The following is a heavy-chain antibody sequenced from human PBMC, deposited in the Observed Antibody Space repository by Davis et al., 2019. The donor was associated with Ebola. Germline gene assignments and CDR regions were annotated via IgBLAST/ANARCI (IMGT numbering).Heavy chain of an antibody. CDR2: INHSGST. J-gene: IGHJ6*02. CDR1: GGSVSSGSYY. D-gene: IGHD3-16*01. Sequence: MPSETLSLTCTVSGGSVSSGSYYWSWIRQPPGKGLEWIGEINHSGSTNYNPSLKSRVTISVDTSKNQFSLKLSSVTAADTAVYYCATGGYYYYYGMDVWGQGTTVTVSS. V-gene: IGHV4-39*07. CDR3: ATGGYYYYYGMDV.